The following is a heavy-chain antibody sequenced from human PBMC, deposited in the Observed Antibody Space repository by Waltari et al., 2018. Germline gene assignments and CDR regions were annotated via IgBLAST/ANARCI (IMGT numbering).Heavy chain of an antibody. Sequence: EVQLVESGGGLVQPGRSLSLSCAASGFNFDVYAMHWVRQAPGKGLEWVSGISWNSGNIGYADSVKGRFTISRDNAKNSLYLQMNSLRTGDTALYYCAKGHSGSYGLDSWGQGTLVTVSP. D-gene: IGHD1-26*01. CDR1: GFNFDVYA. CDR3: AKGHSGSYGLDS. V-gene: IGHV3-9*01. J-gene: IGHJ4*02. CDR2: ISWNSGNI.